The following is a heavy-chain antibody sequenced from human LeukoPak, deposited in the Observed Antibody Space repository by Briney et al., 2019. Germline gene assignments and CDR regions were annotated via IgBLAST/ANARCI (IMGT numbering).Heavy chain of an antibody. Sequence: PGGSLRLSCAASGFTVSSNYMTWVRQAPEKGLEWVSSISSDGGGSYYADSVKGRFTISRDNSKNTLYLQMNSLSADDTAVYFCAKLTDSDTARPLDYWGRGTLVTVSS. D-gene: IGHD2-21*01. V-gene: IGHV3-23*01. CDR3: AKLTDSDTARPLDY. CDR2: ISSDGGGS. CDR1: GFTVSSNY. J-gene: IGHJ4*02.